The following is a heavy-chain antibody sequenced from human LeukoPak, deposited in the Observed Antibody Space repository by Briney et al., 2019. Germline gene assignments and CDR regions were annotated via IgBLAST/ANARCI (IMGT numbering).Heavy chain of an antibody. CDR3: ARGDYDSSGYGAFDI. D-gene: IGHD3-22*01. V-gene: IGHV3-53*01. Sequence: GGSLRLSCAASGFTVSSNYMSWVRQAPGKGLEWVSVIYSGGSTYYADSVKGQFTISRDNSKNTLYLQMNSLRAEDTAVYYCARGDYDSSGYGAFDIWGQGTMVTVSS. J-gene: IGHJ3*02. CDR1: GFTVSSNY. CDR2: IYSGGST.